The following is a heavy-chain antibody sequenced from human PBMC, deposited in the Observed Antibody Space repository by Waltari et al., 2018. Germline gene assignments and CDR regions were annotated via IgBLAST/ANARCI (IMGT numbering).Heavy chain of an antibody. D-gene: IGHD3-10*01. CDR3: ATLSPPYYYGSGLGGADY. J-gene: IGHJ4*02. Sequence: QVQLQESGPGLVKPSETLSLTCTVSGGSVSSGSYYWSWIRQPPGKGLEWIGYIYYSGSTNYNPSLKGRVTISVDTSKNQFSLKLSSVTAADTAVYYCATLSPPYYYGSGLGGADYWGQGTLVTVSS. CDR2: IYYSGST. CDR1: GGSVSSGSYY. V-gene: IGHV4-61*01.